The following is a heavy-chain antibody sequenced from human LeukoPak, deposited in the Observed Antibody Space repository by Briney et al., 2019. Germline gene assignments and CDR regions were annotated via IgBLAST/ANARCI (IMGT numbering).Heavy chain of an antibody. CDR1: GGSITNSYY. Sequence: PSETLSLTCTVSGGSITNSYYWAWIRQAPGKALEWIGNVYFNGDTYLNPSLKSRVAISVDMSKKQISVRLSAVTAPDTAVYYCARHSPRGYFDSWGQGTLVTVSS. CDR3: ARHSPRGYFDS. V-gene: IGHV4-39*01. CDR2: VYFNGDT. D-gene: IGHD3-10*01. J-gene: IGHJ4*02.